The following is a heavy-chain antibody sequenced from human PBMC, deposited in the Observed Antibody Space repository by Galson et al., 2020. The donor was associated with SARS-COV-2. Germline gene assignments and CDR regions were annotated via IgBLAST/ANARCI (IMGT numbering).Heavy chain of an antibody. D-gene: IGHD4-17*01. Sequence: SETLSLNCAVSGTSISSGSYSWNWIRQPPGKGLEWIGYISHSGGTYYNPSLKSRVTISGDRSKNQFSLRLSSVTAADTAVYYCARLHYGEY. CDR3: ARLHYGEY. J-gene: IGHJ1*01. CDR1: GTSISSGSYS. V-gene: IGHV4-30-2*01. CDR2: ISHSGGT.